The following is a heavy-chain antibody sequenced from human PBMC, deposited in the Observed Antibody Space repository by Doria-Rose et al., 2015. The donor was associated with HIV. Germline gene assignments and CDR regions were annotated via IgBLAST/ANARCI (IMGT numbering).Heavy chain of an antibody. D-gene: IGHD3-10*01. CDR1: GSFSDHY. Sequence: GSFSDHYWSWLRQPPGKGLEWIGEINDTGSANYNPSLKSRVTISVDTSKNQFSLKVSSVTAADTAVYYCARVPDNYITSPFDYWGQGKRVTVSA. CDR3: ARVPDNYITSPFDY. CDR2: INDTGSA. V-gene: IGHV4-34*01. J-gene: IGHJ4*02.